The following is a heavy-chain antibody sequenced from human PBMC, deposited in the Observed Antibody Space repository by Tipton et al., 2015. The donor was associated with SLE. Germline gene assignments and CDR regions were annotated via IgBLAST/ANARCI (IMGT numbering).Heavy chain of an antibody. CDR1: GVSISTYY. J-gene: IGHJ4*02. CDR3: AREYSGYDYRTFDH. Sequence: TLSLTCSVSGVSISTYYWGWIRQAPGKGLEWTGTIHHSGITYYNPSLKSRVTISVDTSKNQFSLKLRSVTAADTAVYYCAREYSGYDYRTFDHWGQGTLVTVSS. V-gene: IGHV4-59*12. CDR2: IHHSGIT. D-gene: IGHD5-12*01.